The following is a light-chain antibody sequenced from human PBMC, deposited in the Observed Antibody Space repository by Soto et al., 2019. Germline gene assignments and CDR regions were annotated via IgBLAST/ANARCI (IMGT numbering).Light chain of an antibody. Sequence: QSVLTQPASVSGSLGQSITISCTGSSTDVGGYHYVSWYQQHPGKAPKLMIYEVSNRPSGVSNRFSGSKSGNTASLTISGLQAEDEADYYCSSYTNSGTLVLFGGGTKLTVL. J-gene: IGLJ2*01. V-gene: IGLV2-14*01. CDR2: EVS. CDR3: SSYTNSGTLVL. CDR1: STDVGGYHY.